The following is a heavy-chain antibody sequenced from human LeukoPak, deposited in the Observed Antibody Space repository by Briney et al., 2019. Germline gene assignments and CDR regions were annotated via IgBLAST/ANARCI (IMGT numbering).Heavy chain of an antibody. J-gene: IGHJ4*02. CDR3: ARGRGRDGDNLTS. Sequence: SETLSLTCTVSGGSISSYYWSWIRQPPGKGLEWIGYIYYSGSTNYNPSLKSRVTISVDTSKNQFSLKLTSVTTADTAVYYCARGRGRDGDNLTSWGQGTLVTVSS. D-gene: IGHD5-24*01. CDR2: IYYSGST. CDR1: GGSISSYY. V-gene: IGHV4-59*01.